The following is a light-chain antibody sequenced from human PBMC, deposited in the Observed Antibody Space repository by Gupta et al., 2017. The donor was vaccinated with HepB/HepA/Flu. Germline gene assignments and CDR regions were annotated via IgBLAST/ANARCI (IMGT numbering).Light chain of an antibody. J-gene: IGKJ2*04. CDR3: RQGTHGLPMCI. CDR2: KVS. V-gene: IGKV2D-30*01. CDR1: QSLGYSDGNTY. Sequence: DVVMTQSPLSLPVTLGQPASISCRSSQSLGYSDGNTYLNWFQQRPGQSPRRLIYKVSNWDPGGNDKCSGSGEGTDFKLKISRGEAEDVGVYYCRQGTHGLPMCIFGQGTKLEIK.